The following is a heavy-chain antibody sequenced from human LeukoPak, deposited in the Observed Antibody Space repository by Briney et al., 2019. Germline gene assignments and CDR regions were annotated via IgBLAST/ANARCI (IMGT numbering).Heavy chain of an antibody. CDR2: INGDGTST. D-gene: IGHD1-26*01. CDR3: AKLVGATTGIDY. CDR1: GFTFSDYW. Sequence: GGSLRLSRAASGFTFSDYWMHWVRQAPGKGLVWVSRINGDGTSTRYADSVKGRFTISRDNAKNTVYLQMNSLSAEDTAVYYCAKLVGATTGIDYWGQGTLVTVSS. J-gene: IGHJ4*02. V-gene: IGHV3-74*01.